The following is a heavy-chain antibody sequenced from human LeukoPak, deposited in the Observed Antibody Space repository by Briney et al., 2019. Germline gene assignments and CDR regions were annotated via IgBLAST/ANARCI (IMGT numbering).Heavy chain of an antibody. CDR3: ARDDATYYDFWRGAS. J-gene: IGHJ5*02. CDR1: GFTFSDHY. V-gene: IGHV3-11*04. D-gene: IGHD3/OR15-3a*01. CDR2: ISSSGTTM. Sequence: RSGGSLRLSCAASGFTFSDHYMSWFRQSPGKGLEWVSYISSSGTTMYYADSVEGRFTISRDNAKNSLYLQMNSLRAEDTAVYFCARDDATYYDFWRGASWGQGILVTVSS.